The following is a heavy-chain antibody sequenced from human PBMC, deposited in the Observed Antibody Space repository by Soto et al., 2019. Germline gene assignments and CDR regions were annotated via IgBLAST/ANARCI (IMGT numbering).Heavy chain of an antibody. D-gene: IGHD4-17*01. CDR2: TRNKLSIYTT. V-gene: IGHV3-72*01. CDR3: ARELTTVLTGDAFDI. CDR1: GFTFSDYY. Sequence: LRLSCAASGFTFSDYYIDWVRQAPGKGLEWVGRTRNKLSIYTTEYAASVKGRFTFSRDDSKNSLYLQMNSLKTEDTAVYYCARELTTVLTGDAFDIWGQGTMVTVSS. J-gene: IGHJ3*02.